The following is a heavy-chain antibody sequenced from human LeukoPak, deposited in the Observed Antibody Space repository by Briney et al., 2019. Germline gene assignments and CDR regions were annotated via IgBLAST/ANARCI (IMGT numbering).Heavy chain of an antibody. V-gene: IGHV4-38-2*02. Sequence: SETLSLTCAVSGYSISSGYYWAWIRQPPGKGLEWIGKIYQNGNTYYNPSLKGRVTISVDTSKNQFSLKLSSVTAADTALYYCAREFTEYYYDSSKASYWGQGTLVTVSS. CDR1: GYSISSGYY. CDR3: AREFTEYYYDSSKASY. D-gene: IGHD3-22*01. CDR2: IYQNGNT. J-gene: IGHJ4*02.